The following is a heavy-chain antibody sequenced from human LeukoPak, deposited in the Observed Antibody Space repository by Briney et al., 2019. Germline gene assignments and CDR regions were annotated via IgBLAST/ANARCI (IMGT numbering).Heavy chain of an antibody. CDR2: FYPGDSEA. Sequence: GESLKISCMGSGYTFRRFWIAWVRQKPDKGLEWMGLFYPGDSEARYTPSFQGQVTMSADKSISTAYLQWSSLQASDTAIYFCARQWECTGGSCYPNCFDSWGQGTLVTVSS. CDR3: ARQWECTGGSCYPNCFDS. D-gene: IGHD2-15*01. J-gene: IGHJ4*02. V-gene: IGHV5-51*01. CDR1: GYTFRRFW.